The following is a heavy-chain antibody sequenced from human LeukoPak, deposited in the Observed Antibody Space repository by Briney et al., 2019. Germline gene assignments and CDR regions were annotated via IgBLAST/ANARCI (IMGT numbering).Heavy chain of an antibody. CDR3: ARQGSSSWESDAFDI. CDR1: GFTFSSYS. CDR2: ISSSSSTI. Sequence: GGSLRLSCAASGFTFSSYSMNWVRQAPGKGLEWVSYISSSSSTIYYADSVKGRFTISRDNAKNSLYLQMNSLRDEDTAVYYCARQGSSSWESDAFDIWGQGTMVTVSS. D-gene: IGHD6-13*01. V-gene: IGHV3-48*02. J-gene: IGHJ3*02.